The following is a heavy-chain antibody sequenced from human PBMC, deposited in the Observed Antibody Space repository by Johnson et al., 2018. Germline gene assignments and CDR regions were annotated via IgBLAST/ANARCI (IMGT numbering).Heavy chain of an antibody. J-gene: IGHJ3*01. CDR2: INSDGSSI. V-gene: IGHV3-74*03. D-gene: IGHD3-10*01. CDR1: GFIFSAHW. Sequence: VQLVESGGELVRPGGSLRVSCATSGFIFSAHWMHWVRQSPGKGLVWVSRINSDGSSITYADSVRGRLPVSRDNVKNTLFLKMNNLSAEEKAVYYCARTHNFCGSDSDHNEAFELWGPGTMVTVAS. CDR3: ARTHNFCGSDSDHNEAFEL.